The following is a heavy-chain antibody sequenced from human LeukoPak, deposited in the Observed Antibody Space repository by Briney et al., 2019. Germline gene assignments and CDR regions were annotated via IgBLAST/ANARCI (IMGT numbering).Heavy chain of an antibody. CDR1: GFTFSSYG. J-gene: IGHJ3*02. CDR3: AKGYSGYDYAFDI. Sequence: PGGSLRLSCAASGFTFSSYGIHWVRQAPGKGLEWVAVISYDGNYKYYADSVKGRFTISRDNSKNTLYLQMSSLRAEDTAVYYCAKGYSGYDYAFDIWGQGTMVTVSA. V-gene: IGHV3-30*18. D-gene: IGHD5-12*01. CDR2: ISYDGNYK.